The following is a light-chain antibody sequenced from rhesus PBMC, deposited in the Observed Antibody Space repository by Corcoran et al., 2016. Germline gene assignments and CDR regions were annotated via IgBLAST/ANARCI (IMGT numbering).Light chain of an antibody. J-gene: IGKJ4*01. CDR1: QSLVDSEDGNTY. V-gene: IGKV2-104*02. CDR2: EVS. Sequence: DIVMTQTPLSLPVTPGEPASISCRSSQSLVDSEDGNTYLDWYLQKPGQSPHLLIYEVSNRASGVPDRFSGNGSDTDFTLKISGVKAEAVGVYYCMQALEFPLPFGGGPKVEIK. CDR3: MQALEFPLP.